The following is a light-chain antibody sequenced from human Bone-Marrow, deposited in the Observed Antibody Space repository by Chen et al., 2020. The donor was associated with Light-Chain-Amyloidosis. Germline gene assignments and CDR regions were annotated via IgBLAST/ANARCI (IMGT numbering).Light chain of an antibody. J-gene: IGKJ1*01. V-gene: IGKV1-39*01. CDR2: ATT. Sequence: DIQLTQSPSSLSASVGDRVTITCRTSQSVSSYLNWYQQRPGKAPKLLLYATTTVASEVPARFRGSGSGAEFTLTISSLRAEDFATYYCQQSFRSPPTFGQGTKVEIK. CDR3: QQSFRSPPT. CDR1: QSVSSY.